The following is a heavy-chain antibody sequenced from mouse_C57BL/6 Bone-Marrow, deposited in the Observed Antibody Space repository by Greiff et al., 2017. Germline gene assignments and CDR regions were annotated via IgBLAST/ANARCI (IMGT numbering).Heavy chain of an antibody. J-gene: IGHJ1*03. CDR1: GFTFSSYG. Sequence: DVKLVESGGDLVKPGGSLKLSCAASGFTFSSYGMSWVRQTPDKRLEWVATISSGGSYTYYPDSVKGRFTISRDNAKNTLYLQMSILKSEDTSLYYCTRKYYGRSYWYFDVWGTGTTVTVSS. V-gene: IGHV5-6*02. CDR3: TRKYYGRSYWYFDV. CDR2: ISSGGSYT. D-gene: IGHD1-1*01.